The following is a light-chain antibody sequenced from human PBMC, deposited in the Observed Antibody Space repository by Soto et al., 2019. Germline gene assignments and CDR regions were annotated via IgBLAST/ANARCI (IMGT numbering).Light chain of an antibody. CDR3: QQYGRSLIT. CDR2: GAS. J-gene: IGKJ5*01. CDR1: QSVSSN. Sequence: IVIAKCPATLSVCLWQRPTVSCRASQSVSSNLAWYQQKPGQAPRLLIYGASSRATGIPDRFSGSGSGTDCTLTISGLEPEDLAVYYCQQYGRSLITVGQGTRLEIK. V-gene: IGKV3-20*01.